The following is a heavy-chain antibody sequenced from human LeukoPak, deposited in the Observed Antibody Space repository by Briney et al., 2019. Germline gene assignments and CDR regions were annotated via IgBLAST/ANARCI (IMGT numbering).Heavy chain of an antibody. V-gene: IGHV3-30-3*01. CDR2: ISYDGSNK. CDR3: ARIPYDILTGYLLAFDY. J-gene: IGHJ4*02. D-gene: IGHD3-9*01. CDR1: GFSFSSYA. Sequence: PGGSLRLSCAASGFSFSSYAMHWVRQAPGKGLEWVAVISYDGSNKYYADSVKGRFTISRDNSKNTLYLQMNSLRAEDTAVYYCARIPYDILTGYLLAFDYWGQGTLVTVSS.